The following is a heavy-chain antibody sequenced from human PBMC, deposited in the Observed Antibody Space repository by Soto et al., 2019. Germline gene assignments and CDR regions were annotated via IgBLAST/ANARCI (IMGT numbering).Heavy chain of an antibody. D-gene: IGHD4-17*01. CDR3: ASLTTANEYYFDY. CDR1: GGSISSYY. V-gene: IGHV4-59*08. Sequence: PSETLSLTCTVSGGSISSYYWSWIRQPPGKGLEWIGYIYYSGSTNYNPSLKSRVTISVDTSKNQFSLKLSSVTAADTAVYYCASLTTANEYYFDYWGQGTLVTVSS. J-gene: IGHJ4*02. CDR2: IYYSGST.